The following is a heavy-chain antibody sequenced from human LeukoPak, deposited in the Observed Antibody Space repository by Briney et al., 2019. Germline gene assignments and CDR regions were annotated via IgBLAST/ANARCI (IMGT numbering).Heavy chain of an antibody. D-gene: IGHD4-23*01. V-gene: IGHV4-4*02. J-gene: IGHJ4*02. CDR1: GGSISSSNW. CDR2: IYHSGST. CDR3: ARDDLDYGGDAGFDY. Sequence: PSGTLSLTCAVSGGSISSSNWWSWVRQPPGKGLEWIGEIYHSGSTYYNPSLKSRVTISLDTSKNQVSLKLTFVTAADTAVYYCARDDLDYGGDAGFDYWGQGALVTVSS.